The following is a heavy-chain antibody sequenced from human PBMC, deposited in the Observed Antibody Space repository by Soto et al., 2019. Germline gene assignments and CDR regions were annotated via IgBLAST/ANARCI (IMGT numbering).Heavy chain of an antibody. D-gene: IGHD3-16*01. CDR3: ARLGGAVGYYYGMDV. Sequence: RSLTCAVYGGSFSGYYWSWIRQPPGKGLEWIGEINHSGSTNYNPSLKSRVTISVDTSKNQFSLKLSSVTAADTAVYYCARLGGAVGYYYGMDVWGQGTTVTVSS. V-gene: IGHV4-34*01. CDR2: INHSGST. J-gene: IGHJ6*02. CDR1: GGSFSGYY.